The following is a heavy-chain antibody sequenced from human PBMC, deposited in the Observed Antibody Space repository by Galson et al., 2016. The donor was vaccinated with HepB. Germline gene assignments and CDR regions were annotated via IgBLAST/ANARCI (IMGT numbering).Heavy chain of an antibody. CDR3: AKEKDNYGFYGFDY. CDR2: IVGNVGKT. V-gene: IGHV3-23*01. CDR1: GLTFSSYA. D-gene: IGHD5-18*01. Sequence: SLRLSCAASGLTFSSYAMSWVRQAPGRGLEWVSAIVGNVGKTYHADSGKGRFTISKDNSKITLYLQMNSLRAEDTAVYYCAKEKDNYGFYGFDYWGQGTLVTVSS. J-gene: IGHJ4*02.